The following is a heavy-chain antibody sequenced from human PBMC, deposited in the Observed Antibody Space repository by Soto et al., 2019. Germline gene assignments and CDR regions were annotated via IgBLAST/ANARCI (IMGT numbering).Heavy chain of an antibody. CDR1: GDSFTNYW. J-gene: IGHJ5*02. V-gene: IGHV5-51*01. CDR2: IYPSDSDS. D-gene: IGHD4-17*01. CDR3: ARHGFYGDYSSNYFDP. Sequence: GESLKISCKASGDSFTNYWIAWVRQMPGKGLEYMGIIYPSDSDSRYSPSFQGQVTFSADKSINTAYLQWSSLKASDTAMYYCARHGFYGDYSSNYFDPWGQGTLVTVSS.